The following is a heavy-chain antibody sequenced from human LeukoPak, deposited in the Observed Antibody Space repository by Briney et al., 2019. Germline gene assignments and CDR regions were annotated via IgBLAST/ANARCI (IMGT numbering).Heavy chain of an antibody. J-gene: IGHJ1*01. D-gene: IGHD6-6*01. CDR1: GGTFSSYG. CDR3: ARGRLAAGPRGLDFQH. CDR2: ISAYNGNT. Sequence: GASVKVSCKASGGTFSSYGISWVQQAPGQGLEWMGWISAYNGNTNYAQKLQGRVTMTTDTSTSTAYMELRSLRSDDTAVYYCARGRLAAGPRGLDFQHWGQGTLVTVSS. V-gene: IGHV1-18*01.